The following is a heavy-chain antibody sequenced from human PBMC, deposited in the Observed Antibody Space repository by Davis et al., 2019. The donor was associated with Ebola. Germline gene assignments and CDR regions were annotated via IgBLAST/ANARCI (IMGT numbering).Heavy chain of an antibody. D-gene: IGHD1-26*01. V-gene: IGHV3-66*01. CDR2: IYSGGST. J-gene: IGHJ5*02. Sequence: GESLKISCAASGFTFSSYSMNWVRQAPGKGLEWVSVIYSGGSTYYADSVKGRFTISRDNAKNTLYLQMNSLRAVVTAVYYCARDRWDNWFDPWGQGTLVTVSS. CDR3: ARDRWDNWFDP. CDR1: GFTFSSYS.